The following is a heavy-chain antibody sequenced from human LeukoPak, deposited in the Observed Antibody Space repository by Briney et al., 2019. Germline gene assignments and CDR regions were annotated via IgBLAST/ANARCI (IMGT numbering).Heavy chain of an antibody. D-gene: IGHD4-17*01. CDR2: ISGSGGST. J-gene: IGHJ6*02. Sequence: GGSLRLSCAASGITFSNFAMSWVRQAPGKGLEWVSTISGSGGSTDYADSVKGRFTISRDNSKNTLCLQMNSLRAEDTATYYCAKDGTTETTNYYYAMDVWGQGTTVTVSS. V-gene: IGHV3-23*01. CDR1: GITFSNFA. CDR3: AKDGTTETTNYYYAMDV.